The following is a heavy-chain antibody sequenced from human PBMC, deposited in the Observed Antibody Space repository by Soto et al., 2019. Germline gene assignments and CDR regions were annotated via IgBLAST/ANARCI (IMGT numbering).Heavy chain of an antibody. J-gene: IGHJ4*02. V-gene: IGHV3-30-3*01. CDR3: ARAGSSRGLWLGPDY. D-gene: IGHD5-18*01. Sequence: PGGSLRLSCAASGFTFSGYAMHCVRQAPGKGLEWVAVISDDGTNKHYADSVRGRFTISRDNSKNTLNLQMDSLRPEDTAVYYCARAGSSRGLWLGPDYWGQGTQVTVSS. CDR2: ISDDGTNK. CDR1: GFTFSGYA.